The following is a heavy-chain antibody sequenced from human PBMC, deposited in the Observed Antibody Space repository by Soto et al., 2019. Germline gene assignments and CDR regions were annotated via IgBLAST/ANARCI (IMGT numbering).Heavy chain of an antibody. D-gene: IGHD6-13*01. Sequence: GGSLRLSCAASGFTFSSYGMHWVRQAPGKGLEWVAVIWYDGSNKYYADSVKGRFTISRDNSKNTLYLQMNSLRAEDTAVYYCASGPSPIAAAGRFDPWGQGTLVTVSS. CDR2: IWYDGSNK. CDR3: ASGPSPIAAAGRFDP. J-gene: IGHJ5*02. CDR1: GFTFSSYG. V-gene: IGHV3-33*01.